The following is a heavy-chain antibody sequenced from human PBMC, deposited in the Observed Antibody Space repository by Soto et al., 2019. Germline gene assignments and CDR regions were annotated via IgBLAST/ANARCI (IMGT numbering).Heavy chain of an antibody. J-gene: IGHJ5*02. D-gene: IGHD2-2*01. CDR2: ISAYNGNT. CDR1: GYNFTSYG. CDR3: ARPGVVSCAQCWFDP. V-gene: IGHV1-18*04. Sequence: QVQLVQSGSEVKKPGASVKVSCKASGYNFTSYGISWVRQAPGQELEWMGWISAYNGNTNYAQKLQGRVTMTTDTSTSTADMELRSLRADDTAVYYCARPGVVSCAQCWFDPWGQGTLVTVSS.